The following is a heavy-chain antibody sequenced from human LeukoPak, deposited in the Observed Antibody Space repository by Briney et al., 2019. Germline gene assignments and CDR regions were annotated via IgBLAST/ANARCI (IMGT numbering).Heavy chain of an antibody. V-gene: IGHV2-5*02. CDR1: GFSLSTRGVG. CDR2: IYWDDDK. Sequence: SGPTLVKPTQTLTLTCTFSGFSLSTRGVGVGWIRQPPGKALEWLAVIYWDDDKRYSPPLKSGLTITKDPSKDQVVLTMTNMDPVDTATYFCAHRQYSSTYDYWGQGSLVTVSS. J-gene: IGHJ4*02. D-gene: IGHD6-13*01. CDR3: AHRQYSSTYDY.